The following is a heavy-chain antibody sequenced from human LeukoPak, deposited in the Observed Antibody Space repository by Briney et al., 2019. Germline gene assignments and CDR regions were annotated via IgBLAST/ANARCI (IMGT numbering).Heavy chain of an antibody. Sequence: PSETLSLTCTVSGGSISSSSYYWGWIRQPPGKGLEWIGSIYYSGSTYYNPSLKSRVTISVDTSKNQFSLKLSSVTAADTAVYYCARGVPFYCSGGSCYTILYYFDYWGQGTLVTVSS. CDR2: IYYSGST. J-gene: IGHJ4*02. CDR1: GGSISSSSYY. CDR3: ARGVPFYCSGGSCYTILYYFDY. D-gene: IGHD2-15*01. V-gene: IGHV4-39*07.